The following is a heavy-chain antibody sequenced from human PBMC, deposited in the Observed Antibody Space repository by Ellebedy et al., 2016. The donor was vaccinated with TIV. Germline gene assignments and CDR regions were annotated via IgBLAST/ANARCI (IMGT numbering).Heavy chain of an antibody. CDR3: TRLYGFWSGYPNFDY. J-gene: IGHJ4*02. Sequence: SETLSLXXTVSGCSFSTYYWNWIRQPPGKGLEWIGYVSDTGSTNYNPSLKSRVTISVDTSKNYFSLKLSSVTAADTAVYYCTRLYGFWSGYPNFDYWGQGTLVTVSS. D-gene: IGHD3-3*01. CDR1: GCSFSTYY. CDR2: VSDTGST. V-gene: IGHV4-59*01.